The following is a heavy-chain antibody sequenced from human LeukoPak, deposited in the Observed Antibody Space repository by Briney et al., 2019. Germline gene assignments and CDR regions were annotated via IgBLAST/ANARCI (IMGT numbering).Heavy chain of an antibody. CDR2: ISHNGSH. D-gene: IGHD2-21*02. V-gene: IGHV4-59*01. J-gene: IGHJ3*01. Sequence: PAETLSLTCSVSWVSMTKYYLNWMRQPPGKGREWIGYISHNGSHNHNPFLKSRLTLSVDRSKNQFYLKLTSVTAADTAIYYRARDRLSANPFHLWAQGPVVTVSS. CDR3: ARDRLSANPFHL. CDR1: WVSMTKYY.